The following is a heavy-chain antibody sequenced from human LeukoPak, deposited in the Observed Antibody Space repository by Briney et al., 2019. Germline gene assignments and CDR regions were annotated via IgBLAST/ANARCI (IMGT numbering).Heavy chain of an antibody. D-gene: IGHD5-24*01. Sequence: GGSLRLSCAASGFTFSSYSMNWVRQAPGKGLEWVSYISSSSSTIYYADSVKGRFTISRDNAKNSLYLQMNSLRAEDTAVYYCARDPTINAFDIWGQGTMVTVSS. J-gene: IGHJ3*02. V-gene: IGHV3-48*04. CDR2: ISSSSSTI. CDR3: ARDPTINAFDI. CDR1: GFTFSSYS.